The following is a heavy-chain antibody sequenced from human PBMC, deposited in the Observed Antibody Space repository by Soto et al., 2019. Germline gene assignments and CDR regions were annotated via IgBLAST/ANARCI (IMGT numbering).Heavy chain of an antibody. Sequence: QVQLVQSGAELKKPGASVKVSCKASGYTFSNYDMNWVRQATGQGPEGIGWVNPNNGDTDYAQKFQGRVTLTTDISTTTAYMELTSLRSEDTAIYYCAKVSRKGSAIDFDYWGQGTLITVSS. CDR2: VNPNNGDT. J-gene: IGHJ4*02. CDR3: AKVSRKGSAIDFDY. V-gene: IGHV1-8*01. CDR1: GYTFSNYD. D-gene: IGHD3-10*01.